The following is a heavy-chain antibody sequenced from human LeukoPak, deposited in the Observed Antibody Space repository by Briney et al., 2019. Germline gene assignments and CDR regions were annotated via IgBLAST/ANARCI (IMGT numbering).Heavy chain of an antibody. CDR2: INPNSGGT. J-gene: IGHJ3*02. CDR3: ARAPIVVVTTNFAFDI. CDR1: GYTFTGYY. V-gene: IGHV1-2*06. Sequence: ASVKVSCKAPGYTFTGYYMHWVRQAPGQGLEWMGRINPNSGGTNYAQKFQGRVTMTRDTSTSTVYMELSSLRSEDTAVYYCARAPIVVVTTNFAFDIWGQGTMVTVSS. D-gene: IGHD2-21*02.